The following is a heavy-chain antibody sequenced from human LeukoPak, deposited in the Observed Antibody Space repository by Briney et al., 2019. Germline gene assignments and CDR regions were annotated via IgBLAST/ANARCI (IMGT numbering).Heavy chain of an antibody. CDR1: GFTVSSNY. V-gene: IGHV3-53*01. CDR2: LYSGGST. D-gene: IGHD1-26*01. CDR3: ARSSPGVGAT. J-gene: IGHJ4*02. Sequence: PGGSLRLSCAASGFTVSSNYMSWVRQAPGKGLEWVSILYSGGSTNYADSVKGRFTISRDDSKNTLYLDMNSLRVDDSAVYYCARSSPGVGATWGQGTLVTVSS.